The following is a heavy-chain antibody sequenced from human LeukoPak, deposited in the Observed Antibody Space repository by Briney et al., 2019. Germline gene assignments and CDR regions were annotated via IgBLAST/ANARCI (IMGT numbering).Heavy chain of an antibody. D-gene: IGHD3-3*01. J-gene: IGHJ6*03. Sequence: TSETLSLTCTVSGGSISSYYWSWIRQPAGKGLEWIGRIYTSGSTNYNPSLKSRVTMSVDTSKNQFSLKLSSVTAADTDVYYCARDFYDFWSGYYTEYYYYYMDVWGKGTTVTVSS. CDR2: IYTSGST. CDR3: ARDFYDFWSGYYTEYYYYYMDV. CDR1: GGSISSYY. V-gene: IGHV4-4*07.